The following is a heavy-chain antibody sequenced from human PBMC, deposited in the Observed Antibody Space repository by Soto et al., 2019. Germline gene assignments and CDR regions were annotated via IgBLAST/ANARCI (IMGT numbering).Heavy chain of an antibody. J-gene: IGHJ4*02. Sequence: QVQLVQSGAEVKKPGASVTVSCKASGYTFTSFAINWVRQAPGQRPEWMGWINADTGNTKYSQRFQGRVTFARDTSANTAYMQVSSVRSEDTAVYFCAREVVSGYDLGYWGQGTLVTVSS. CDR3: AREVVSGYDLGY. CDR1: GYTFTSFA. CDR2: INADTGNT. D-gene: IGHD5-12*01. V-gene: IGHV1-3*01.